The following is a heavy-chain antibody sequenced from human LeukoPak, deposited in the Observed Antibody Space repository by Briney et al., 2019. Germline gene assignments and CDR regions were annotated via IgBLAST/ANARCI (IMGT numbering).Heavy chain of an antibody. CDR3: ASGITMIVVAMAAFDI. CDR1: GFTFSSYS. D-gene: IGHD3-22*01. CDR2: INWNGGST. Sequence: GGSLRLSCAASGFTFSSYSMNWVRQAPGKGLEWVSGINWNGGSTGYADSVKGRFTISRDNAKNSLYLQMNSLRAEDTAVYYCASGITMIVVAMAAFDIWGQGTMVTVSS. V-gene: IGHV3-20*04. J-gene: IGHJ3*02.